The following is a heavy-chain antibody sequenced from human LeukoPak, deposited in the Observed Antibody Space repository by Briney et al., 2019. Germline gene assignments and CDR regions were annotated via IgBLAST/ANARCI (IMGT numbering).Heavy chain of an antibody. Sequence: PSETLSLTCTVSGGSISSSSYYWGWIRQPPGKGLEWIGSIYYSGSTYYNPSLKSRVTISVDTSKNQFSLKLSSVTAADTAVYYCASPGTMIGSERWGQGTLVTVSS. CDR3: ASPGTMIGSER. J-gene: IGHJ4*02. V-gene: IGHV4-39*07. CDR1: GGSISSSSYY. D-gene: IGHD3-22*01. CDR2: IYYSGST.